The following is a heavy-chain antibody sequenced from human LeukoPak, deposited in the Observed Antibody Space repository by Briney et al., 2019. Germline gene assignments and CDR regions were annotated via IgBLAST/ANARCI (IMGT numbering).Heavy chain of an antibody. CDR1: GASISSSPLY. J-gene: IGHJ4*02. CDR2: FYYRENN. CDR3: ATHPRANSGRDLSDY. V-gene: IGHV4-39*01. Sequence: SETLSLTCTVSGASISSSPLYWGWFRQSPGKGLEWVGSFYYRENNNYNPSLKSRGTISVDTSKNQFFLRLSSVTAADTAMYYCATHPRANSGRDLSDYWGQGSLVIVSS. D-gene: IGHD5-12*01.